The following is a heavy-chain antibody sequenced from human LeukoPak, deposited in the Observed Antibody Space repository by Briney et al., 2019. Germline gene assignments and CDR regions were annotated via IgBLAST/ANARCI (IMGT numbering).Heavy chain of an antibody. CDR2: IRYNGNNQ. V-gene: IGHV3-30*02. J-gene: IGHJ6*03. CDR1: GFTFNNYG. CDR3: AKDSAFYYIDV. Sequence: GGSLRLSCAASGFTFNNYGMHWVRQAPGKGLEWVAFIRYNGNNQYYADSVKGRFTISRDNSKNTLYLQMNSLKGDDTAVYYCAKDSAFYYIDVWGKGTTVIISS. D-gene: IGHD3-10*01.